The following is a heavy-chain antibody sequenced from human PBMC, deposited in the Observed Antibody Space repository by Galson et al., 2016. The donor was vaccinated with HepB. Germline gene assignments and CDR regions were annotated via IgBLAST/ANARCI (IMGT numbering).Heavy chain of an antibody. V-gene: IGHV3-23*01. CDR2: INGGGDTT. D-gene: IGHD6-19*01. CDR1: GFTFSTYV. Sequence: SLRLSCAASGFTFSTYVMNWVRQAPGKGLEWVSTINGGGDTTYYADSVKGRFTISRDNSKNTLYLQMNSLRAEDTAVYYCAKDKGVGSGWSWYYFDYWGQGTLVTVSS. J-gene: IGHJ4*02. CDR3: AKDKGVGSGWSWYYFDY.